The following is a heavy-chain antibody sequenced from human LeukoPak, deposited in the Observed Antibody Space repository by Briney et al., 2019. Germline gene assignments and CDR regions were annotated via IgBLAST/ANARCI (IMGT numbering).Heavy chain of an antibody. Sequence: GGSLRLSCAASGFTFSSYAMSWVRQAPGKGLEWVSAISGSGGSTYYADSVKGRFTISRDNSKNTLYLQMNSLRAEDTAVYYCAADCSGGSCYNDYCYYGMDVWGQGTTVTVSS. CDR2: ISGSGGST. CDR1: GFTFSSYA. J-gene: IGHJ6*02. D-gene: IGHD2-15*01. V-gene: IGHV3-23*01. CDR3: AADCSGGSCYNDYCYYGMDV.